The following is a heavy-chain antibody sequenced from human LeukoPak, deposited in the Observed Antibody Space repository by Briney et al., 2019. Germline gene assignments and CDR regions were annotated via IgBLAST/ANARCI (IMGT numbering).Heavy chain of an antibody. CDR2: IYYTGTP. D-gene: IGHD2-8*01. J-gene: IGHJ3*02. Sequence: PSETLSLTCTVSGGSISSYYGSCIRQSPGKGLEWIANIYYTGTPYYNPSLQSRVTISVDMSKNQFSLKLSTVTAADTAVYYCARVKSSVTSFDIWGQGTMVTVSS. V-gene: IGHV4-59*01. CDR3: ARVKSSVTSFDI. CDR1: GGSISSYY.